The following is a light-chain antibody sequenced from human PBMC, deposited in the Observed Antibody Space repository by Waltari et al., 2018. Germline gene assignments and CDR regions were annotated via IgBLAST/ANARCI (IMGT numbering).Light chain of an antibody. Sequence: EIEFTQSPATLSFSPGERAPLTFRASQSVSTSLAWHQQKPGQAPRLLIHDASNRATGTPARFSGSGSGTDFTLTIGSLEPEDFAVYYCQQHGKWPLSFGGGTKVEI. CDR3: QQHGKWPLS. CDR2: DAS. CDR1: QSVSTS. J-gene: IGKJ4*01. V-gene: IGKV3-11*01.